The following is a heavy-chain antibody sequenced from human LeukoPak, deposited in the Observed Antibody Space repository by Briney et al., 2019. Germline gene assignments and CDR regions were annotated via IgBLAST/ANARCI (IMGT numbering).Heavy chain of an antibody. CDR3: ARDQKDSSGYSVY. J-gene: IGHJ4*02. Sequence: SQTLSLTCTVSGGSISSGDYYWSWIRQPAGKGLEWIGRIYSSEKINYNPSLKSRVTISIDTSKNQFSLKVSSVTAADTAVYYCARDQKDSSGYSVYWGQGTLVTVSS. CDR2: IYSSEKI. V-gene: IGHV4-61*02. D-gene: IGHD3-22*01. CDR1: GGSISSGDYY.